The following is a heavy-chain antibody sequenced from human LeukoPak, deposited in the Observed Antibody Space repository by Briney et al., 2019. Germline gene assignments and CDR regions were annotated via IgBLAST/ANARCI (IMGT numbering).Heavy chain of an antibody. D-gene: IGHD1-26*01. CDR3: ARLRRVGATPFDY. Sequence: PSETLSLTCIVSGYSISSVYYWGWIRQPPGKGLEWIGSIYHSGSTYYNPSLKSRVTISVDTSKNQFSLKLSSVTAADTAMYYCARLRRVGATPFDYWGQGILVTVSS. V-gene: IGHV4-38-2*02. CDR1: GYSISSVYY. J-gene: IGHJ4*02. CDR2: IYHSGST.